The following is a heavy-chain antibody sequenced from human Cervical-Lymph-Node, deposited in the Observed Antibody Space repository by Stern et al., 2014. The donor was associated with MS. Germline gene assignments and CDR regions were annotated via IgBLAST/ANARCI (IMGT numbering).Heavy chain of an antibody. V-gene: IGHV1-3*01. CDR1: GYTFTSYA. Sequence: QVQLVQSGAEVKKPGASVKVSCKASGYTFTSYAMHWVRQAPGQRLEWMGWINAGNGNTKYSQKFQGRVTITRDTSASTAYMELSSLRSEDTAVFYCARAFQYYYDSRSKGGYYFDYWGQGTLVTVSS. J-gene: IGHJ4*02. D-gene: IGHD3-22*01. CDR3: ARAFQYYYDSRSKGGYYFDY. CDR2: INAGNGNT.